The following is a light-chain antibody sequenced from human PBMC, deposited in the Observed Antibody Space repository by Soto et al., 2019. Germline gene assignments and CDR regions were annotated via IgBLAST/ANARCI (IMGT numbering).Light chain of an antibody. CDR2: AGS. CDR1: SSDVGSYNL. J-gene: IGLJ1*01. Sequence: QSALTQPASVSGSPGQSITISCTGTSSDVGSYNLVSWYQHHPGKAPELMIYAGSERPSGVSNRFSGSKSANTASLTISGLQAEDEADYYCCSYAGSSTYVFGTGTKLTVL. V-gene: IGLV2-23*01. CDR3: CSYAGSSTYV.